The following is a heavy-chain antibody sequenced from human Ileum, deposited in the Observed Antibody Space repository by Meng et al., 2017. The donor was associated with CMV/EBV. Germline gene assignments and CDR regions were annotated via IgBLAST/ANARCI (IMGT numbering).Heavy chain of an antibody. V-gene: IGHV6-1*01. Sequence: DISGDRVSSHSAAWNWIRQSPSRGLEWLGRTYYRSKWYNDYAASVESRITINPDTSKSQFSLQLNSVTPDDTAVYYCARIAWNVAAFWGQGTLVTVSS. CDR2: TYYRSKWYN. CDR1: GDRVSSHSAA. J-gene: IGHJ4*02. D-gene: IGHD1-1*01. CDR3: ARIAWNVAAF.